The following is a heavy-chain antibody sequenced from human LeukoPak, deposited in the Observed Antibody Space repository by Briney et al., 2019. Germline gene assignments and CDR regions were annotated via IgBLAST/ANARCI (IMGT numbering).Heavy chain of an antibody. J-gene: IGHJ4*02. CDR1: GFPFSSYW. CDR2: ITLDGSDS. V-gene: IGHV3-7*04. D-gene: IGHD1-1*01. CDR3: TTENWYVFEN. Sequence: HPGGSLRLSCAASGFPFSSYWMVWVRQAPGKGLEWVATITLDGSDSYYVDSVKGRFTVSRDNAKNSLYLQMNSLRAEDTAVFYCTTENWYVFENWGQGSLVTVSS.